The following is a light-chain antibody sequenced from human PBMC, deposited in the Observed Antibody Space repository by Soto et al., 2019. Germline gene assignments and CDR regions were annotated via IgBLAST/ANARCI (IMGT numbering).Light chain of an antibody. J-gene: IGKJ1*01. Sequence: EIVLTQSPGTLSLSPGERATLSCRASQSVNSNYLAWYQQKPGQAPRLLIYDAYNRATGIPPRFSGSGSGTDFTLSISRLEPEDFAVYYCQQYGSSPPRTFGQGTKVDIK. CDR3: QQYGSSPPRT. CDR1: QSVNSNY. V-gene: IGKV3-20*01. CDR2: DAY.